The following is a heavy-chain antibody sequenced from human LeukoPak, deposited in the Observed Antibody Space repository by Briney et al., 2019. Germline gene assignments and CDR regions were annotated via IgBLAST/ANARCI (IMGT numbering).Heavy chain of an antibody. D-gene: IGHD3-10*01. J-gene: IGHJ6*03. CDR2: ISSSSSDI. V-gene: IGHV3-21*01. CDR1: GFTFSSYS. Sequence: KPGGSLTLSCAASGFTFSSYSMNWVRQAPGKGLGWVSSISSSSSDIYYADSVKGRFTISRDNAKNSPYLQMNSLRAEDTAVYYCARDSQPDYDGSGSYDTSNYYYYMDVWGKGSTVTISS. CDR3: ARDSQPDYDGSGSYDTSNYYYYMDV.